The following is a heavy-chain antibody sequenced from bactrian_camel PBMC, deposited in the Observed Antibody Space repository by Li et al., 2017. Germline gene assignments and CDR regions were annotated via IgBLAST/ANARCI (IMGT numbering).Heavy chain of an antibody. Sequence: VESGGGLVQPGGSLRLSCAASGFTFSNSYMTWVRQAPGKGLEWVSGIVSDGTRTYYAESVKGRSTISRGNAKNTLYLQMNSLKLEDTAVYYCAAAGRAYSDYAGYWGQGTQVTVS. D-gene: IGHD4*01. J-gene: IGHJ6*01. CDR2: IVSDGTRT. V-gene: IGHV3S5*01. CDR3: AAAGRAYSDYAGY. CDR1: GFTFSNSY.